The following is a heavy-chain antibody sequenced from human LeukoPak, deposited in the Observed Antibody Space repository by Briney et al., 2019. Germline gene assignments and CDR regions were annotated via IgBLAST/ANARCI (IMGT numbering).Heavy chain of an antibody. Sequence: ASVKVSCKASGYTFTGYYMHWVRQAPGQGLEWMGWINPNSGGTNYAQKFQGRVTMTRDTSISTAYMELSRLRSDDTAVYYCASPDKPPQYDFWSGYAFLYYWGQGTLVTVSS. CDR3: ASPDKPPQYDFWSGYAFLYY. D-gene: IGHD3-3*01. CDR1: GYTFTGYY. J-gene: IGHJ4*02. V-gene: IGHV1-2*02. CDR2: INPNSGGT.